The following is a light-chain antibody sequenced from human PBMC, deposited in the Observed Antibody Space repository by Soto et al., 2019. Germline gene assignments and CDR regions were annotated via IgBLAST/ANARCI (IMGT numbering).Light chain of an antibody. V-gene: IGKV3D-20*02. Sequence: EIVLTQSPGTLSLSPGERATLSCRASQSVSSSYLAWYQQKPGQAPRLLIYGASSRATGIPDRFSGSGSGTDFTLTISTLEPEDFAVYYCQQRSNCPFGQGTRLEIK. CDR2: GAS. J-gene: IGKJ5*01. CDR1: QSVSSSY. CDR3: QQRSNCP.